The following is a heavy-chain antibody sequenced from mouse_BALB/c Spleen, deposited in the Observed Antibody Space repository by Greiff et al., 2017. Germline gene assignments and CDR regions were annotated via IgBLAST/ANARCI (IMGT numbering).Heavy chain of an antibody. D-gene: IGHD1-1*01. Sequence: EVKLVESGGGLVQPGGSRKLSCAASGFTFSSFGMHWVRQAPEKGLEWVAYISSGSSTIYYADTVKGRFTISRDNPKNTLFLQMTSLRSEDTAMYYCARGEYYYGSNPFAYWGQGTLVTVSA. CDR3: ARGEYYYGSNPFAY. V-gene: IGHV5-17*02. CDR2: ISSGSSTI. J-gene: IGHJ3*01. CDR1: GFTFSSFG.